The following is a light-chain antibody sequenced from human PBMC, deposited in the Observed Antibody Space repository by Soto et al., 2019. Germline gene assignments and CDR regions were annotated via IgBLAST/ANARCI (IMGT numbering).Light chain of an antibody. CDR1: QSVSRY. CDR2: DAS. V-gene: IGKV3-11*01. J-gene: IGKJ1*01. CDR3: LQDINYPWT. Sequence: EIVLTQSPGTLSLSPGERATLSCRASQSVSRYLAWYQQKPGQAPRLLIYDASYRATGIPARFSGSGSGTDFTLTISSLEPEDSATYYCLQDINYPWTFGQGTKVDIK.